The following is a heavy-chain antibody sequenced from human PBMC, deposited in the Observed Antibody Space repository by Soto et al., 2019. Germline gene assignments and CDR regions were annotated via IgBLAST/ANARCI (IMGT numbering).Heavy chain of an antibody. CDR2: IGISGDT. CDR1: GFTLSKFD. J-gene: IGHJ4*02. V-gene: IGHV3-13*04. D-gene: IGHD2-15*01. CDR3: ARGQEVGAHFFDS. Sequence: GGSLRLSCEASGFTLSKFDMHWVRQPTGKGLEWVSTIGISGDTYYAVSVKGRFTISRDNAKNSLSLQMNSLRAGDTALYFCARGQEVGAHFFDSWGQGTQVTVSS.